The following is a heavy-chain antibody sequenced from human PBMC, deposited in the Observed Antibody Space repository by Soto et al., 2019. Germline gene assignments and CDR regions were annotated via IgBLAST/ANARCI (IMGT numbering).Heavy chain of an antibody. CDR1: GFTLRSYA. J-gene: IGHJ4*02. CDR3: AKKGSVAAPPYYFDY. V-gene: IGHV3-23*01. Sequence: GGSLRLSCAASGFTLRSYAMGWVRQAPGKGLEWVSAISGSGGSTNYADSVKGRFTISRDNAKNTVYLQMNSLRAEDTAVYYCAKKGSVAAPPYYFDYWGQGTLVTVSS. CDR2: ISGSGGST. D-gene: IGHD6-13*01.